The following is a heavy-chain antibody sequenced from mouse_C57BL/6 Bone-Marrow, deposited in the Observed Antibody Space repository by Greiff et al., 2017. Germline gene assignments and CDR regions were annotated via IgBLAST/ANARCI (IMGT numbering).Heavy chain of an antibody. CDR1: GYTFTSYW. J-gene: IGHJ2*01. Sequence: VQGVESGGDLVKPGASVKMSCKASGYTFTSYWITWVKQRPGQGLAWIGDIYPGSGSTNYNEKFKSKATLTVDISSSTAYMQLSSLTSEDSAVYYCASEMGLLYYFDYWGQGTTLTVSS. D-gene: IGHD2-3*01. CDR2: IYPGSGST. V-gene: IGHV1-55*01. CDR3: ASEMGLLYYFDY.